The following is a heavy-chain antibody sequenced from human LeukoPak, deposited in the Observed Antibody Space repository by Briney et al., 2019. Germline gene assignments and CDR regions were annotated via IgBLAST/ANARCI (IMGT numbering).Heavy chain of an antibody. J-gene: IGHJ4*02. V-gene: IGHV3-48*01. D-gene: IGHD2-2*02. Sequence: GGSMRLSCAASGFTFSSYSMNWVRRAPGKGLEWVSYISSSSSTIYYADSVKGRFTISRDNAKNSLYLQMNSLRAEDTAVYYCARSACSSTSCYTGPFDYWGQGTLVTVSS. CDR2: ISSSSSTI. CDR1: GFTFSSYS. CDR3: ARSACSSTSCYTGPFDY.